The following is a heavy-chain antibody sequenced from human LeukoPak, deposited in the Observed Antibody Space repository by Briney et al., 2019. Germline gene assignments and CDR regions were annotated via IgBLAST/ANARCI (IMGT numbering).Heavy chain of an antibody. CDR3: ARGKARYWYFDL. Sequence: ASVKVSCKASGGTFSSYAISWVRQAPGQGLEWMGGIIPIFGTANYAQKFQGRVTITTDESTSTAYMELSSLRSEDTAVYYCARGKARYWYFDLWGRGTLVTVSS. CDR2: IIPIFGTA. CDR1: GGTFSSYA. V-gene: IGHV1-69*05. J-gene: IGHJ2*01.